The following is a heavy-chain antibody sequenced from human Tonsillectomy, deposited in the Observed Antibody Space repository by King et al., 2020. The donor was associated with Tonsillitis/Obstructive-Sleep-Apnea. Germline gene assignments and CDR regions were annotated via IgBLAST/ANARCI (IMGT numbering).Heavy chain of an antibody. J-gene: IGHJ4*02. CDR1: GFTFSNAW. Sequence: QLVQSGGGLVKPGGSLRLSCAASGFTFSNAWMSWVRQAPGKGLEWVGRIKSKTDDGTTDYAAPVKGRFTISRDDSKNTLYLQMNSLKTEDTAVYYCTTDLPSIAARDYWGQGTLVTVSS. CDR3: TTDLPSIAARDY. V-gene: IGHV3-15*01. D-gene: IGHD6-6*01. CDR2: IKSKTDDGTT.